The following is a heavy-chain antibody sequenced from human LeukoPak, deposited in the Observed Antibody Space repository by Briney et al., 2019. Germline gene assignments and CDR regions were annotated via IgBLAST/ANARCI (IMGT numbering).Heavy chain of an antibody. CDR1: GYTFTSYG. V-gene: IGHV1-18*01. CDR2: ISAYNGNT. D-gene: IGHD6-13*01. Sequence: ASVKVSCKASGYTFTSYGISWVRQAPGQGLEWMGWISAYNGNTNYAQKLQGRVTMTTDTSTSTAYMELRSLRSDDTAVYYCARDWSQLRVAAADLDYWGQGTLVTVSS. CDR3: ARDWSQLRVAAADLDY. J-gene: IGHJ4*02.